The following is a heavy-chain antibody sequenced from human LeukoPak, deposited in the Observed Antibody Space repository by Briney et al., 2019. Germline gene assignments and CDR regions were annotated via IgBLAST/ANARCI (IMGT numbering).Heavy chain of an antibody. J-gene: IGHJ6*02. Sequence: QPGRSLRLSCAASGFAFSSYGMHWVRQAPGKGLEWVAVIWYDGSNKYYADSVEGRFTISRDNSKNTLYLQMNSLRAEDTAVYYCASCGSTSCYRASEYYYGMDVWGQGTTVTVSS. CDR2: IWYDGSNK. V-gene: IGHV3-33*01. CDR3: ASCGSTSCYRASEYYYGMDV. CDR1: GFAFSSYG. D-gene: IGHD2-2*01.